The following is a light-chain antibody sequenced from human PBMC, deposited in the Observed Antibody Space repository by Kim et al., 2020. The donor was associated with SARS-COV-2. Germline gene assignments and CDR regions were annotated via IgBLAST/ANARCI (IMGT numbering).Light chain of an antibody. J-gene: IGKJ4*01. CDR3: QQYYSSPVT. V-gene: IGKV4-1*01. CDR2: WAS. CDR1: QSLLYSSNNWNY. Sequence: ATINCKSSQSLLYSSNNWNYLAWYQQKPGQPPRLLIYWASTRESGVPDRFSGGGSGTDFTLTVSSLQAEDVAVYYCQQYYSSPVTFGGGTKVDIK.